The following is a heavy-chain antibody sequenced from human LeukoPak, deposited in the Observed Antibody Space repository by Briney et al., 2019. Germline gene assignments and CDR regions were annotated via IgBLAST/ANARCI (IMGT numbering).Heavy chain of an antibody. Sequence: SETLSLTCAVSGGSFSDYYWAWIRQPPGKGLEWIGYIYRSGSTNYNPSLKSRVNMSIDTSKKHYSLRLSSVTAADTAVYFCARGTTTIFGVVTDDVFDIWGQGTMVTVSS. CDR3: ARGTTTIFGVVTDDVFDI. CDR2: IYRSGST. CDR1: GGSFSDYY. D-gene: IGHD3-3*01. J-gene: IGHJ3*02. V-gene: IGHV4-59*01.